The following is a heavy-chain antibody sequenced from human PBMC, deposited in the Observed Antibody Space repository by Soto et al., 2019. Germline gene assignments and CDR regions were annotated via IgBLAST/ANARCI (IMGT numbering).Heavy chain of an antibody. D-gene: IGHD2-2*01. V-gene: IGHV4-34*01. J-gene: IGHJ6*03. CDR3: ARGHCSSTSCHPQYYYYMDV. Sequence: SETLSLTCAVYGGSFSGYYWSWIRQPPGKGLEWIGEINHSGSTNYNPSLKSRVTISVDTSKNQFSLKLSSVTAADTAVYYCARGHCSSTSCHPQYYYYMDVWGKGTTVTVSS. CDR1: GGSFSGYY. CDR2: INHSGST.